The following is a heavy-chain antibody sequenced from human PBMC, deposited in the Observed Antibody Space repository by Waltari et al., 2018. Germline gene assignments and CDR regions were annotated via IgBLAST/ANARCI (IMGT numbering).Heavy chain of an antibody. CDR2: SSWNSGSI. D-gene: IGHD6-19*01. V-gene: IGHV3-9*01. CDR1: GFTFDDYA. CDR3: AKVGRRMQWLAEFDY. J-gene: IGHJ4*02. Sequence: EVQLVESGGGLVQPGRSLRLSCAASGFTFDDYAMHWVRPAPGKGLEWVSGSSWNSGSIGNADSMKGRVTSSRDNAKNSLYLQMNSLGAEDTAWYYCAKVGRRMQWLAEFDYWGQGTLVIVSS.